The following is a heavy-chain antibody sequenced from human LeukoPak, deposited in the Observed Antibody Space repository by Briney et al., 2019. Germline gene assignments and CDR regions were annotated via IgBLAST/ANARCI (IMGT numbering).Heavy chain of an antibody. Sequence: GGSLRLSCAASGFTFSSYEMNWVRQAPGKGLEWVSYISSSGSTIYYADSVKGRFTISRDNAKNSLYLQMNSLRAEVTAVYYCARVSPNTVTTLQYFDYWGQGTLVTVSS. CDR1: GFTFSSYE. V-gene: IGHV3-48*03. D-gene: IGHD4-17*01. CDR2: ISSSGSTI. J-gene: IGHJ4*02. CDR3: ARVSPNTVTTLQYFDY.